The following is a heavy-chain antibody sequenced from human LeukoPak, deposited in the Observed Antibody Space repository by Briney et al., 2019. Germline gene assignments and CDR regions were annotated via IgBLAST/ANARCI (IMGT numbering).Heavy chain of an antibody. Sequence: PSETLSLTCAVSGGSISSSNWWSWVRQPPGKGLEWIGEIYHSGSTNYNPSLKSRVTISVDKSKNQFSLKLSSVTAADTAVYYCARAPTLAARMWAFDIWGQGTVVTVSS. CDR3: ARAPTLAARMWAFDI. J-gene: IGHJ3*02. D-gene: IGHD6-6*01. V-gene: IGHV4-4*02. CDR2: IYHSGST. CDR1: GGSISSSNW.